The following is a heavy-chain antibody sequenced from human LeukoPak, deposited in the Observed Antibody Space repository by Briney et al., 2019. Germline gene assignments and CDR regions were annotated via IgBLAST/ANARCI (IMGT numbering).Heavy chain of an antibody. Sequence: GGSLRLSCAASGFTFRTYGMSWVRQAPGKGLEWVSYISSSGSTIYYADSVKGRFTISRDNAKNSLYLQMNSLRAEDTAVYYCAELGITMIGGVWGKGTTVTISS. D-gene: IGHD3-10*02. CDR2: ISSSGSTI. CDR3: AELGITMIGGV. J-gene: IGHJ6*04. CDR1: GFTFRTYG. V-gene: IGHV3-48*04.